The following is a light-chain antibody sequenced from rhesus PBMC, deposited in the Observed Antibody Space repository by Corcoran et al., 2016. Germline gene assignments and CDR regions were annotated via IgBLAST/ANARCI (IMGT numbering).Light chain of an antibody. V-gene: IGKV1-66*01. CDR2: YAS. J-gene: IGKJ2*01. Sequence: DIQMTQSPSSLSVSVGDTVTITCRASQGMNLYLSWYQQKPGKAPKALIYYASDLEAGVPSRFSGRGAGTDYTLPIRSLQPEDVATYCCQQYDISPYSFGQGTKLEIK. CDR1: QGMNLY. CDR3: QQYDISPYS.